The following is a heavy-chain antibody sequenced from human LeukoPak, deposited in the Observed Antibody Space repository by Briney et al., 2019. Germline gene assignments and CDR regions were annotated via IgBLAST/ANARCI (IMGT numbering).Heavy chain of an antibody. J-gene: IGHJ6*03. CDR2: ISSNGGST. CDR3: ARGRTGYCTNGVCDEPYYYYYMDV. V-gene: IGHV3-64*01. D-gene: IGHD2-8*01. CDR1: GFTFSSYA. Sequence: GGSLRLSCAASGFTFSSYAMHWVRQAPGKGLEYVSAISSNGGSTYYANSVKGRFTISRDNSKNTLYLQMGSLRAEDAAVYYCARGRTGYCTNGVCDEPYYYYYMDVWGKGTTVTVSS.